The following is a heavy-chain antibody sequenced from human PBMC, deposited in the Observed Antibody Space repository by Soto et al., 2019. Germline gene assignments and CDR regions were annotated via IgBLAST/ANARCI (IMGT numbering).Heavy chain of an antibody. J-gene: IGHJ6*03. V-gene: IGHV3-23*01. Sequence: EVQLLESGGGLVQPGGSLRLSCAASGFTFSSYAMSWVRQAPGKGLEWVSAISGSGGSTYYADSVKGRFTISRDNSKNTLYLQMNSLRAEDTAVYYCAKGNRQYVTTDCYYYMDVWGKGTTVTVSS. CDR2: ISGSGGST. CDR1: GFTFSSYA. CDR3: AKGNRQYVTTDCYYYMDV. D-gene: IGHD4-17*01.